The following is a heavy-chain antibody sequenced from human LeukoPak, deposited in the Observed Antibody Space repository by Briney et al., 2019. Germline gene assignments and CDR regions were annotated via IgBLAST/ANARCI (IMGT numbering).Heavy chain of an antibody. CDR1: GGSFSGYY. CDR3: ARDIWGSST. J-gene: IGHJ5*02. CDR2: INHSGST. V-gene: IGHV4-34*01. Sequence: SETLSLTCAVYGGSFSGYYWSWIRQPPGKGLEWIGEINHSGSTNYNPSLKSRVTISVDTSKNQFSLKLSSVTAADTAVYYCARDIWGSSTWGPGTLVTVSS. D-gene: IGHD3-16*01.